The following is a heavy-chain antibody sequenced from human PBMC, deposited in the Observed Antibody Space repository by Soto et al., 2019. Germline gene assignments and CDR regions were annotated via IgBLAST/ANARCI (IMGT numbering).Heavy chain of an antibody. CDR3: AREYTAWPLAYGLDV. CDR1: GFTFSTYS. Sequence: GGLMKVSCVGSGFTFSTYSINWVRQAPGKGLEWVSSISSRSDIYYADSVMGRFTISRDNAKNSVSLQMNSLRAEDTAVYYCAREYTAWPLAYGLDVWGQGTTVTVSS. D-gene: IGHD2-2*02. V-gene: IGHV3-21*01. CDR2: ISSRSDI. J-gene: IGHJ6*02.